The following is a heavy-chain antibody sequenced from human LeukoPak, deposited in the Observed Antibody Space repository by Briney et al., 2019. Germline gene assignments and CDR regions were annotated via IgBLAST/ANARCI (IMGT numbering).Heavy chain of an antibody. CDR1: GFTFSSYG. CDR3: ARERGDYNDADAFDI. J-gene: IGHJ3*02. Sequence: GSLRLSCAASGFTFSSYGMHWVRQAPGKGLDWVAVISYDGSNKYYADSVKGRFTISRDNSKNTLYLQMNSLRAEDTAVYYCARERGDYNDADAFDIWGQGTMVTVSS. V-gene: IGHV3-30*03. CDR2: ISYDGSNK. D-gene: IGHD4-17*01.